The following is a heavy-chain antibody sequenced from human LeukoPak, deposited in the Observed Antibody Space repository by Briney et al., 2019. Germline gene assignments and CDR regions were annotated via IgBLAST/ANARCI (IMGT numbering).Heavy chain of an antibody. CDR2: MNPNSGNT. J-gene: IGHJ4*02. Sequence: ASVKVSCKASGYTFTSYDINWVRQATGQGLEWMGWMNPNSGNTGYAQKFQGRVTMTRNTSISTAYMELSSLRSEDTAVYYCARDGIAAAGTGFDYWGQGTLVTVSS. D-gene: IGHD6-13*01. V-gene: IGHV1-8*01. CDR3: ARDGIAAAGTGFDY. CDR1: GYTFTSYD.